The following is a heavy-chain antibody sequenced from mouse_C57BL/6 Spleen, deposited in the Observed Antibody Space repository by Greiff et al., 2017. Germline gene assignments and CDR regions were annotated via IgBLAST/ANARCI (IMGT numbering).Heavy chain of an antibody. J-gene: IGHJ1*03. V-gene: IGHV5-9*01. D-gene: IGHD2-12*01. Sequence: EVQGVESGGGLVKPGGSLKLSCAASGFTFSSYTMSWVRQTPEKRLEWVATISGGGGNTYYPDSVKGRFTISRDYAKNTLYLQMRSRCSEDAALYDCARSGYSSRYVGVSGTRTTVTAYS. CDR2: ISGGGGNT. CDR1: GFTFSSYT. CDR3: ARSGYSSRYVGV.